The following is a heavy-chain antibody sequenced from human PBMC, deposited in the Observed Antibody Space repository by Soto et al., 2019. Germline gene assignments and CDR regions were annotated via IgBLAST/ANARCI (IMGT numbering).Heavy chain of an antibody. Sequence: ASVKVSCKASGGTFSSYAISWVRQAPGQGLEWMGGIIPIFGTANYAQKFQGRVTITADESTSTAYMELSSPRSEDTAVYYCARDLSIAAAGPSGGYYYYGMDVWGQGTTVTVSS. D-gene: IGHD6-13*01. CDR1: GGTFSSYA. J-gene: IGHJ6*02. CDR2: IIPIFGTA. CDR3: ARDLSIAAAGPSGGYYYYGMDV. V-gene: IGHV1-69*13.